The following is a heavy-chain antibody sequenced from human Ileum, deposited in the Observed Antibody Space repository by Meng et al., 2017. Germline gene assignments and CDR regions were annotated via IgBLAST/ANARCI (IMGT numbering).Heavy chain of an antibody. CDR3: AKQIATNVMQAFDI. CDR1: GFMFRTYA. J-gene: IGHJ3*02. D-gene: IGHD2-8*01. Sequence: GGSLRLSCAASGFMFRTYAMSWVRQAPGKGLEWVSAIRNSGDGTYCADSVKGRFTISRDNSKNTLYLQMNSLRAEDTAVYYCAKQIATNVMQAFDIWGQGKMV. V-gene: IGHV3-23*01. CDR2: IRNSGDGT.